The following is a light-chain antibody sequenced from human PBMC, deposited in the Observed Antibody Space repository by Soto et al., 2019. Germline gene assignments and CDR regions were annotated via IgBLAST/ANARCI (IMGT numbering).Light chain of an antibody. J-gene: IGLJ2*01. V-gene: IGLV2-14*01. CDR2: NVN. CDR3: TSFTGRSTLLI. Sequence: QSALTQPASVSGSPGQSITLSCTGTSGDIGFYNYVSWYQQHPGKAPKLIIYNVNNRPSGVSDRFSGSKSGNTASLTISGLQAEDGAYYYCTSFTGRSTLLIFGGGTKLTVL. CDR1: SGDIGFYNY.